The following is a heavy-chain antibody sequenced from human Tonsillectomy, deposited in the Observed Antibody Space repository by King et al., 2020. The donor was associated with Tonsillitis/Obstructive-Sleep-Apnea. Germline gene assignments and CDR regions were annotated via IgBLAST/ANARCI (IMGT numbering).Heavy chain of an antibody. CDR1: VFTFSSYA. CDR2: ISGSGCST. J-gene: IGHJ3*02. D-gene: IGHD3-10*01. CDR3: AKDPPPTQYYYGSGSYAFDI. V-gene: IGHV3-23*04. Sequence: VQLVESGGILLQPGGSLRLSCAASVFTFSSYAMICVRQAPGKGLEWGADISGSGCSTYYADSVKGRFTISRDNSKNTLYLQMNSLRAEDTAVYYCAKDPPPTQYYYGSGSYAFDIWGQGTMVTVSS.